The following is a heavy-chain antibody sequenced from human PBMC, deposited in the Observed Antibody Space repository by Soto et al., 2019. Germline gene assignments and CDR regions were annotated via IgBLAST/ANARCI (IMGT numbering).Heavy chain of an antibody. J-gene: IGHJ6*02. V-gene: IGHV1-69*13. Sequence: SVKVSCKASGGTFSSYAISWVRQAPGQGLEWMGGIIPIFGTANYAQKFQGRVTITADESTSTAYMELSSLRSEDTAVYYCARGGAGSSWYRSDYYYYGMDVWGQGTTVTVSS. D-gene: IGHD6-13*01. CDR1: GGTFSSYA. CDR3: ARGGAGSSWYRSDYYYYGMDV. CDR2: IIPIFGTA.